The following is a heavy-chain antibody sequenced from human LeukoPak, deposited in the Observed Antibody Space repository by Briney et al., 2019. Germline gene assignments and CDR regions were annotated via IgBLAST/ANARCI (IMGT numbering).Heavy chain of an antibody. D-gene: IGHD5-12*01. CDR2: ISGSGGSP. CDR1: GFTFSSYA. V-gene: IGHV3-23*01. J-gene: IGHJ5*02. CDR3: VKREPYIVAPT. Sequence: GGSLRLSCAASGFTFSSYAMSWVRQAPGKGLEWVSAISGSGGSPYYADSVKGRFTISRDNSKNTLYLQMNSLRAEDTAVYYCVKREPYIVAPTWGQGTLVTVSS.